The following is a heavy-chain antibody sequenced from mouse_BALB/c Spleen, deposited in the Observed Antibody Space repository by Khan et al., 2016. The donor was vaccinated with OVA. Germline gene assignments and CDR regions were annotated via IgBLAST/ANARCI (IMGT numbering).Heavy chain of an antibody. D-gene: IGHD1-1*01. CDR1: GYSFTGYY. CDR3: ARGDYYGSSSFAY. Sequence: LVKTGASVKISCKASGYSFTGYYMHWVKQSHGKSLEWIGYISCYNGSTTYNQKFKGKATFTVDTSSSTVYMQFNSLTSEASAVYYCARGDYYGSSSFAYWGQGTLVTVSA. V-gene: IGHV1S34*01. CDR2: ISCYNGST. J-gene: IGHJ3*01.